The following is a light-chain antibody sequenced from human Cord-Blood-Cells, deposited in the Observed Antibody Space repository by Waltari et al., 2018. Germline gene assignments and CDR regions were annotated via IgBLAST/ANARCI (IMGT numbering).Light chain of an antibody. CDR1: QSVRSN. CDR3: QQYNNCPPWT. Sequence: ELVMTQSTATLSESPGARATPTCRARQSVRSNLAWYQQKPGQAPRLLIYDASTSATGIPARFSGSGSGAEFTLTISSLQSEDFAVYYCQQYNNCPPWTFGQGTKVEIK. J-gene: IGKJ1*01. CDR2: DAS. V-gene: IGKV3-15*01.